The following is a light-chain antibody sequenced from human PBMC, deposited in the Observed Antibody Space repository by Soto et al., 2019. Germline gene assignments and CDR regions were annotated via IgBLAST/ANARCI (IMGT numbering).Light chain of an antibody. V-gene: IGKV3-11*01. CDR2: DAS. CDR1: QSVSSSY. Sequence: IVLTQSPGILSMYRGERAPLSCRACQSVSSSYLAWYQQEPGQAPRLLISDASNRATGIPARFSGSGSGTDFTLTISSLEPEDFAVYYCQQRSNWITFGQGTRLETK. CDR3: QQRSNWIT. J-gene: IGKJ5*01.